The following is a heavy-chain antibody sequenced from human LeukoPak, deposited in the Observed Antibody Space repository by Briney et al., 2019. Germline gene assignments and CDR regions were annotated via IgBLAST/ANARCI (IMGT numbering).Heavy chain of an antibody. J-gene: IGHJ3*02. CDR1: GGSLISYY. D-gene: IGHD4-23*01. CDR3: ASGAVVDAFDI. Sequence: SETLSLTCLGSGGSLISYYWSGVRQPAGKGLEWIGRIYTSGSTNYNPSLKSRVTMSADTSKNQFSLKLSSVTAADTAVYFCASGAVVDAFDIWGQGTMVTVSS. CDR2: IYTSGST. V-gene: IGHV4-4*07.